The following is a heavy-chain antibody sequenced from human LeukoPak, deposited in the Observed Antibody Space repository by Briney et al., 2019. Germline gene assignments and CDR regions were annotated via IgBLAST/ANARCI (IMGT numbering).Heavy chain of an antibody. CDR2: INHSGST. D-gene: IGHD6-13*01. V-gene: IGHV4-34*01. CDR3: ATARRIPAVERPVPFGY. J-gene: IGHJ4*02. CDR1: GGSISSYS. Sequence: PSGTLSLTCAVYGGSISSYSWSWIRQPPGEGLEWIGEINHSGSTYYNPSLKSRVTISADTTKNQFSLNLSSVTAADTAVYYCATARRIPAVERPVPFGYWGQGTLVTVSS.